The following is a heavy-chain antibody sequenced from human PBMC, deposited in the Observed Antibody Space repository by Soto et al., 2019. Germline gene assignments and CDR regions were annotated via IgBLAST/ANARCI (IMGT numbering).Heavy chain of an antibody. J-gene: IGHJ5*02. Sequence: QLLLQESGPGLVKPSETLSLTCTVSGGSILDSTYYWAWIRQSPGNGLEWIGTIFYSGRTFYTPSLKSRVPMSVDKSNNQFSLTLSSVTAADTAVYYCASQASGYYYGWFDPWGQGTLVTVSS. CDR1: GGSILDSTYY. CDR3: ASQASGYYYGWFDP. D-gene: IGHD3-22*01. CDR2: IFYSGRT. V-gene: IGHV4-39*01.